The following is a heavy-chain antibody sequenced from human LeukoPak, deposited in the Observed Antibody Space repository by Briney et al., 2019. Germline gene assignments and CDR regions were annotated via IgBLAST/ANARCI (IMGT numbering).Heavy chain of an antibody. Sequence: GESLKISCKGSRDSFTSYWIVWVRQMPGKGLEWMGIIYPGDSDTRYSPSFQGQVTISADKSISTAYLQWSSLKASDTAMYYCARDGEGFGEGGTRTPKNYYYYYYMDVWGKGTTVTISS. CDR2: IYPGDSDT. V-gene: IGHV5-51*01. J-gene: IGHJ6*03. CDR3: ARDGEGFGEGGTRTPKNYYYYYYMDV. D-gene: IGHD3-10*01. CDR1: RDSFTSYW.